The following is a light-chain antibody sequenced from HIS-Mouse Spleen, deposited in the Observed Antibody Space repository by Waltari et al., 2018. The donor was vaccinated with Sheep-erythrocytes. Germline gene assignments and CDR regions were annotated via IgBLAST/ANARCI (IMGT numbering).Light chain of an antibody. J-gene: IGKJ5*01. V-gene: IGKV1-12*01. CDR1: QGISSW. Sequence: DIQMTQSPSSVSASVRDRVTITCRASQGISSWIAWYEQKPGKAPKLLIYAASSLQSGVPSRFSGSGSGTDFTLTISSLQPEDFATYYCQQANSFPYTFGQGTRLEIK. CDR3: QQANSFPYT. CDR2: AAS.